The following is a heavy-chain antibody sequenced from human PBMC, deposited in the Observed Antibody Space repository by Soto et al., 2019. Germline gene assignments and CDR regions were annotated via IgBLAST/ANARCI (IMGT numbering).Heavy chain of an antibody. CDR2: TINSGGSA. CDR3: AKDKMEQWLVGGFFDF. CDR1: GFTFSSYA. Sequence: PGGSLRLSXAASGFTFSSYAMSWVRQAPGKGLEWVSATINSGGSAYYADSVRGRFTISRDNSKNTLYLQMNSLRAGDTAVYYCAKDKMEQWLVGGFFDFWGQGTLVTVSS. V-gene: IGHV3-23*01. J-gene: IGHJ4*02. D-gene: IGHD6-19*01.